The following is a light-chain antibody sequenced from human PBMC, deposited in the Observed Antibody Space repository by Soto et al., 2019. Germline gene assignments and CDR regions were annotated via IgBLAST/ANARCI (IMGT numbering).Light chain of an antibody. J-gene: IGKJ5*01. CDR1: QGIRND. Sequence: AIQMTQSPSSLSASVGDRVTITCRASQGIRNDLGWYQQKPGKAPKLLIYAASSLQSGVPSRFSGSASGTDFTLTISSLQPEDFATYYCLQDYNYLTFGQGTRLEIK. CDR3: LQDYNYLT. CDR2: AAS. V-gene: IGKV1-6*01.